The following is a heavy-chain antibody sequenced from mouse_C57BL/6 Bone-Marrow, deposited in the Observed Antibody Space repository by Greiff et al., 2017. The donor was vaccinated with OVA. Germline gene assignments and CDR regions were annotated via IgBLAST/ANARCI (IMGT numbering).Heavy chain of an antibody. CDR1: GYTFTSYW. CDR2: IHPNSGST. CDR3: ARGGYYYPTFWYFDV. Sequence: QVHVKQPGAELVKPGASVKLSCKASGYTFTSYWMHWVKQRPGQGLEWIGMIHPNSGSTNYNEKFKSKATLTVDKSSSTAYMQLSSLTSEDSAVYYCARGGYYYPTFWYFDVWGTGTTVTVSS. V-gene: IGHV1-64*01. D-gene: IGHD1-1*01. J-gene: IGHJ1*03.